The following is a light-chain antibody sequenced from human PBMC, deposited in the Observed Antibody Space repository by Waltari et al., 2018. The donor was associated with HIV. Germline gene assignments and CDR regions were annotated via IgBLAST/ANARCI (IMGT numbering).Light chain of an antibody. Sequence: DIVMTQSPDSLAVSLVERAPINCKSSQSVLYSSNNKNYLAWYQQRPGQAPKLLIYWASTRESGVPDRFSGSGSETDFTLTISSLQAEDAAVYYCQQYDSTPLTFGGGTKVEI. CDR1: QSVLYSSNNKNY. J-gene: IGKJ4*01. CDR2: WAS. V-gene: IGKV4-1*01. CDR3: QQYDSTPLT.